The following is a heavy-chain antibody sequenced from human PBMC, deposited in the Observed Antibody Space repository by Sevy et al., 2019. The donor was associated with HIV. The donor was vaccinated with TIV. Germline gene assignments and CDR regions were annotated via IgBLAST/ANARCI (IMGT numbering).Heavy chain of an antibody. CDR1: GFTFSKVW. D-gene: IGHD3-16*01. J-gene: IGHJ1*01. V-gene: IGHV3-15*01. CDR2: IKSKTDGGTT. Sequence: GGSLRLSCAASGFTFSKVWMSWVRQDPGKGLEWVGHIKSKTDGGTTDYAAPVRGRFTISRDDSKNTLSLQMTSLKTEDTAVYYCTTGGSLFQHWGQGTLVTVSS. CDR3: TTGGSLFQH.